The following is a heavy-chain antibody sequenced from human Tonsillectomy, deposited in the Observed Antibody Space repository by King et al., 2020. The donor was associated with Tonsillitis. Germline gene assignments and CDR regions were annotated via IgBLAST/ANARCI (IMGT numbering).Heavy chain of an antibody. J-gene: IGHJ4*02. CDR3: ARVAHDYYDFWRFDD. CDR2: IYSGGSK. D-gene: IGHD3-3*01. Sequence: VQLVESGGGLIQPGGSLRLSCAASGLTVTSNYHNWVRQAPGKVVEGGSLIYSGGSKYYADSGRGRFTLSRDRSKNTLYLQMNSLRAEDTAVYYCARVAHDYYDFWRFDDWGQGTLVTVSS. CDR1: GLTVTSNY. V-gene: IGHV3-53*01.